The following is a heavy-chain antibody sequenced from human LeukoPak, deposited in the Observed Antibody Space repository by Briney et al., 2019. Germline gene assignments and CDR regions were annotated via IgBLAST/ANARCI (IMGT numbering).Heavy chain of an antibody. V-gene: IGHV3-23*01. Sequence: GGSLRLSCAASGFTFSSYAMTWVRQAPGKGLEWVSAISGSGGSTYYADSVKGRFTISRDNSKNTLYLQMNSLRAEDTAVYYCAKDNTWTTVTHFDYWGQGTLVTVSS. CDR1: GFTFSSYA. D-gene: IGHD4-17*01. CDR2: ISGSGGST. CDR3: AKDNTWTTVTHFDY. J-gene: IGHJ4*02.